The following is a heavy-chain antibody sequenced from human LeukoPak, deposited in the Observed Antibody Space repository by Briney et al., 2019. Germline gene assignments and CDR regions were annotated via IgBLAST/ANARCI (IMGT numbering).Heavy chain of an antibody. Sequence: SETLSLTCTVSGYSISSGYYWGWIRQPPGKGLEWIGSIYHSGRTFYNPSLKSRVTISVDTSKNQYSLKLTSVTAADTAVYYCARAERDSLGAFDIWGQGTMVTVSS. CDR2: IYHSGRT. J-gene: IGHJ3*02. CDR1: GYSISSGYY. V-gene: IGHV4-38-2*02. D-gene: IGHD1-26*01. CDR3: ARAERDSLGAFDI.